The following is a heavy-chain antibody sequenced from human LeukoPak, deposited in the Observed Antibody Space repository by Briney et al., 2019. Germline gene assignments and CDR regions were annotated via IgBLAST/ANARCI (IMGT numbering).Heavy chain of an antibody. J-gene: IGHJ2*01. CDR1: GFTVSSYG. D-gene: IGHD6-13*01. V-gene: IGHV3-30*03. Sequence: PGNSLRLSCSASGFTVSSYGMHWVRQAPGKWLEWVAVISFDGTKKNYADAVMGRFTISRDNYENTLDLQMNSLRREDTAVYFCARDHVDSSSWSQYFDLWGRGTLVTVSS. CDR2: ISFDGTKK. CDR3: ARDHVDSSSWSQYFDL.